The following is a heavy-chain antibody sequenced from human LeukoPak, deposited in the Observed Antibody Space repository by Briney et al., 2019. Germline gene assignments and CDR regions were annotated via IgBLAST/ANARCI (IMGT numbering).Heavy chain of an antibody. J-gene: IGHJ4*02. CDR2: ISGYNGNT. D-gene: IGHD2-2*02. CDR1: GYTFTNYG. Sequence: ASVNVSCKASGYTFTNYGITWVRQAPGQGLEWMGWISGYNGNTNYAQKLQGRVTMTTDSSTSTAYMELRSLRSDDTAIYYCARGGGLLYADYWGQGTLVTVSS. V-gene: IGHV1-18*01. CDR3: ARGGGLLYADY.